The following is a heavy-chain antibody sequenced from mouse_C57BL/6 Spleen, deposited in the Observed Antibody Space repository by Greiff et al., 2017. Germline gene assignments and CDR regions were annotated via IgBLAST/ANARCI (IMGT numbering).Heavy chain of an antibody. CDR2: IYPGSGNT. Sequence: QVQLQQSGAELVRPGASVKLSCKASGYTFTDYYINWVKQRPGQGLEWIARIYPGSGNTYYNEKFKGKATLTAEKSSSTAYMQLSSLTSEDSAVYFCARNYFYYYGSSYLYAMDYWGQGTSVTVSS. V-gene: IGHV1-76*01. D-gene: IGHD1-1*01. J-gene: IGHJ4*01. CDR1: GYTFTDYY. CDR3: ARNYFYYYGSSYLYAMDY.